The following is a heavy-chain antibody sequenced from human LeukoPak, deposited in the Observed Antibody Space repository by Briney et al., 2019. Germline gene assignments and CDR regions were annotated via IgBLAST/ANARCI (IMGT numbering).Heavy chain of an antibody. V-gene: IGHV4-34*01. Sequence: PSETVSLTGAGYSGSFSGNYWIWLRQPPGKELEWMGKINHSESTNYNPSLKSRVTISVVTSKNQFSLELSSVTAADTAVYYCARGRHTVVRGVIELWFDPWGQGTLVTVSS. CDR3: ARGRHTVVRGVIELWFDP. CDR2: INHSEST. CDR1: SGSFSGNY. D-gene: IGHD3-10*01. J-gene: IGHJ5*02.